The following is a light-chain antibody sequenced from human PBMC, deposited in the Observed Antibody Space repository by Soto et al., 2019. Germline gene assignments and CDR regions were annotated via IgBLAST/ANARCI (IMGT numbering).Light chain of an antibody. J-gene: IGKJ1*01. Sequence: EIVLTQSPGSLSSSLGERATLSCRASQSVDTAFFAWYQQKPGQPPRLLMYGASRRATGIPDRFSGSGSGTDFTLTISRLEPEDFAVYYGQQYASSLTFGLGTKVEI. V-gene: IGKV3-20*01. CDR2: GAS. CDR1: QSVDTAF. CDR3: QQYASSLT.